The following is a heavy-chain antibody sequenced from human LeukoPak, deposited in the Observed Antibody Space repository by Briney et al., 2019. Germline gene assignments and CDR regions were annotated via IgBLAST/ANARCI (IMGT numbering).Heavy chain of an antibody. J-gene: IGHJ4*02. D-gene: IGHD3-22*01. CDR1: GFTFSDYS. CDR2: ISSSSPYI. CDR3: ARGPRFAIRLIVVVTKGHFDY. V-gene: IGHV3-21*01. Sequence: PGGSLRLSCAASGFTFSDYSMNWVRQAPGKGLEWVASISSSSPYIYYTDSVKGRFTISRDNSKNTLYLQMNSLRAEDTAVYYCARGPRFAIRLIVVVTKGHFDYWGQGTLVTVSS.